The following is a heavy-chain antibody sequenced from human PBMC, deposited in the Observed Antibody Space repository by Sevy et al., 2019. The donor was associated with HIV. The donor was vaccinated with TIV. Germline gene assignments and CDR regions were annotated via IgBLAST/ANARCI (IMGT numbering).Heavy chain of an antibody. CDR3: ANAYSGSYSHSYLYALDV. D-gene: IGHD1-26*01. V-gene: IGHV3-30*18. CDR2: ISHDGINE. CDR1: GFSFSYYG. J-gene: IGHJ6*02. Sequence: GGALRLSCIGSGFSFSYYGIHWVRQAPGKGLDWVALISHDGINEYYADSVKGRFTISRDNSRNTVYLEMNSLRNEDTAIYFCANAYSGSYSHSYLYALDVWGQGTTVTVSS.